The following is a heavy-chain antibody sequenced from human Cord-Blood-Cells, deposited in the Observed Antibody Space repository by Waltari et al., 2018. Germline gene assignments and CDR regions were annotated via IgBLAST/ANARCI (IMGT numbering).Heavy chain of an antibody. CDR2: INPNSGGT. J-gene: IGHJ6*02. Sequence: QVQLVQSGAEGKQPGASVKVPCKASGYTFTGYYMHLVRQAPGQGLEWMGWINPNSGGTNYAQKFQGRVTMTRDTSISTAYMELSRLRSDDTAVYYCARGDYYYYGMDVWGQGTTVTVSS. CDR1: GYTFTGYY. V-gene: IGHV1-2*02. CDR3: ARGDYYYYGMDV.